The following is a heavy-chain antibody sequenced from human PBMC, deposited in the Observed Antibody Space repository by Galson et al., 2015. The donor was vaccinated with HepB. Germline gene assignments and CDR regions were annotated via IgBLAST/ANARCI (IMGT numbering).Heavy chain of an antibody. D-gene: IGHD1-1*01. CDR2: ISDGGGST. CDR3: ARDSSNFWVKVPNDY. J-gene: IGHJ4*02. V-gene: IGHV3-23*01. CDR1: GFTFSNYA. Sequence: SLRLSCAASGFTFSNYAMTWVRQAPGKGLECVSSISDGGGSTYYADFVEGRFIISRDNSKNTLFLQMNSLRAEDTAIYYCARDSSNFWVKVPNDYWGQGTLLTVSS.